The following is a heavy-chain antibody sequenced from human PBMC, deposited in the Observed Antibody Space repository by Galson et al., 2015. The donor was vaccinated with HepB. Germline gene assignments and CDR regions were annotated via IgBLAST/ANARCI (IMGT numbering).Heavy chain of an antibody. V-gene: IGHV3-7*03. Sequence: SLSLSCAGSRFTITTLWLAWVRQAPGKGLEWVANIKQDGSDIRYLDSVQGRFTISRDNGDNLLYLQMNSLRVEDTAVYYCAGGPGLLVTEWGQGTMVTVSS. CDR3: AGGPGLLVTE. CDR1: RFTITTLW. CDR2: IKQDGSDI. J-gene: IGHJ1*01. D-gene: IGHD2-8*02.